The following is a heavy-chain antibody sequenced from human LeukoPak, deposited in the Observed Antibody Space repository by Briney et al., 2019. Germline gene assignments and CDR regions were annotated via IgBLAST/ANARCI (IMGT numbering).Heavy chain of an antibody. J-gene: IGHJ4*01. V-gene: IGHV3-74*01. CDR3: VRSFRIPSCSGNSCYPTDFDF. D-gene: IGHD2-15*01. CDR2: INGNGQST. CDR1: GFSFTSYW. Sequence: GGSMRLSCATSGFSFTSYWLHWVRQGPGKGPELVSRINGNGQSTSYADSVKGRFIISRDNARNTLYLYMTGLRVEDSAVYFCVRSFRIPSCSGNSCYPTDFDFWGRGTVVTVSS.